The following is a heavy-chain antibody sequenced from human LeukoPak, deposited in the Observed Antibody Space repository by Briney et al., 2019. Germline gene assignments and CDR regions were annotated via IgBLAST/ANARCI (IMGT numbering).Heavy chain of an antibody. CDR3: AGGGIQPWTSFHY. CDR1: GFTFSSYA. CDR2: ISYDGSNK. D-gene: IGHD5-18*01. J-gene: IGHJ4*02. V-gene: IGHV3-30*04. Sequence: GRSLRLSCAASGFTFSSYAMHWVRQAPGKGLEWVAVISYDGSNKYYADSVKGRFTISRDTYKNTLYLQMNSLRAEDTAVYYCAGGGIQPWTSFHYWGQGTLVSVSS.